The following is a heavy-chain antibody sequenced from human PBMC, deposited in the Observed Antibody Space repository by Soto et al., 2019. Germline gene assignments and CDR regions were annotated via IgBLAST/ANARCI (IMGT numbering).Heavy chain of an antibody. CDR3: ARYPLGYCSGGRCYSFDY. CDR1: GGSISSGDYY. J-gene: IGHJ4*02. CDR2: IYYSGST. V-gene: IGHV4-30-4*01. D-gene: IGHD2-15*01. Sequence: QVQLQESGPGLVKPSQTLSLTCTVSGGSISSGDYYWNWIRQPPGKGLERYGYIYYSGSTYYNPSRKRRVTIAVDTSKNQFSLKLSSVSAADTAVYYCARYPLGYCSGGRCYSFDYWGQGTLVTVSS.